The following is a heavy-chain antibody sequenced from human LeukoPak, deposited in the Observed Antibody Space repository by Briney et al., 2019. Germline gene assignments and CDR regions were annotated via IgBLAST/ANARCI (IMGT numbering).Heavy chain of an antibody. J-gene: IGHJ4*02. D-gene: IGHD5-24*01. CDR2: INSDGSST. Sequence: PGGSLRLSCAASGFTFSSYWMHWVRQAPGKGLVWVSRINSDGSSTTYADSVKGRFTISRDNAKNMLYLQMNSLRAEDTAVYYCATERAGRDGYIVFDYWGQGTLVTVSS. V-gene: IGHV3-74*01. CDR1: GFTFSSYW. CDR3: ATERAGRDGYIVFDY.